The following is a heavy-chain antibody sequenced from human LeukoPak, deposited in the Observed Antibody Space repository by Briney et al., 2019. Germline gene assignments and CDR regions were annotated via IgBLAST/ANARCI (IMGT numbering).Heavy chain of an antibody. V-gene: IGHV3-30*04. D-gene: IGHD4-11*01. CDR1: GFTFSSYA. J-gene: IGHJ6*02. Sequence: GGSLRLSCAASGFTFSSYAMHWVRQAPGKGLEWVAGISYDGSNKYYADSVKGRFTISRDNSKNTLYLQMNSLRAEDTAVYYCARAPKQYRYYYGRDVWGQGTTVTVSS. CDR3: ARAPKQYRYYYGRDV. CDR2: ISYDGSNK.